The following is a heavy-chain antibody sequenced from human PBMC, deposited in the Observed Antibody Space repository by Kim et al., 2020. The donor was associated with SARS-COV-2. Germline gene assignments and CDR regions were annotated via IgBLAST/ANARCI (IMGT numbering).Heavy chain of an antibody. V-gene: IGHV4-34*01. D-gene: IGHD3-10*01. CDR1: GGSFSGYY. CDR2: INHSGST. J-gene: IGHJ4*02. Sequence: SETLSLTCAVYGGSFSGYYWSWIRQPPGKGLEWIGEINHSGSTNYNPSLKSRVTISVDTSKNQFSLKLSSVTAADTAVYYCARVGYYGSGRPQKLDYWGQGTLVTVSS. CDR3: ARVGYYGSGRPQKLDY.